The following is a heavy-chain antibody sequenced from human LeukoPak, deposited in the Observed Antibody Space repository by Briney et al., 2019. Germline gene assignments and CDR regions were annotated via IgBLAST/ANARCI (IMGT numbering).Heavy chain of an antibody. V-gene: IGHV3-23*01. D-gene: IGHD3-10*01. CDR2: ISGSGGST. CDR3: AKGGPPMVRGAHDY. CDR1: GFTFSSYA. Sequence: SGGSLRLSCAASGFTFSSYAMGWVRQPPGKGLEWVAAISGSGGSTYYADSVKGRFTISRDNSKNTLYLQMNSLRAEDTAVYYCAKGGPPMVRGAHDYWGQGTLVTVSS. J-gene: IGHJ4*02.